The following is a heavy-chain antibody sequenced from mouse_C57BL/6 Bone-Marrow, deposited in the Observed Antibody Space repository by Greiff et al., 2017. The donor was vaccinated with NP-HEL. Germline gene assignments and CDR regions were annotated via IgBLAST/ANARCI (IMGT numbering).Heavy chain of an antibody. CDR1: GYTFTSYW. Sequence: VQLQQSGAELVKPGASVKLSCKASGYTFTSYWMHWVKQRPGQGLEWIGMIHPNSGSTNYNEKFKSKATLTVDKSSSTAYMQLSSLTSEDSAVYYCTSPGNYAMDYWGQGTSVTVSS. CDR2: IHPNSGST. V-gene: IGHV1-64*01. CDR3: TSPGNYAMDY. J-gene: IGHJ4*01.